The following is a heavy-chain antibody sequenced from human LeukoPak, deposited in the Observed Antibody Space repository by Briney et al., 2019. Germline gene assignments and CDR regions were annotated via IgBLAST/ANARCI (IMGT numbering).Heavy chain of an antibody. D-gene: IGHD2-15*01. J-gene: IGHJ4*02. V-gene: IGHV3-21*01. CDR2: ISSSSSYI. CDR1: GFTFSSYS. Sequence: GGSLRLSCAASGFTFSSYSMNWVRQAPGKGLEWVSSISSSSSYIYYADSVKGRFNISRDNAKNSLYLQMNSLRAEDTAVYYCARDVAATGQGFDYWGQGTLVTVSS. CDR3: ARDVAATGQGFDY.